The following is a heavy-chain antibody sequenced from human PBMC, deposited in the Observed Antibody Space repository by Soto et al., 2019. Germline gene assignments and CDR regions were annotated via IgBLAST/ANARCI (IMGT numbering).Heavy chain of an antibody. CDR3: ARGVGDLDAFDI. V-gene: IGHV4-30-4*01. J-gene: IGHJ3*02. CDR2: IYYSGST. CDR1: GGSISSGDYY. Sequence: PSETLSLTCTVSGGSISSGDYYWSWIRQPPGKGLEWIGYIYYSGSTYYNPSLKSRVTISVDTSKNQFSLKLSPVTAADTAVYYCARGVGDLDAFDIWGQGTMVTVSS.